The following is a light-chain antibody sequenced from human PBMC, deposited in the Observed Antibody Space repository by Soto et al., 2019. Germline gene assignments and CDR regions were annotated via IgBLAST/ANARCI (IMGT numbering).Light chain of an antibody. Sequence: SYELTQPPSVSVAPGKTARITCGGNNIGSKSVHWYQQKPGQAPVLVIYYESDRPSGIPERFSGSNSGNTATLTISRVEPGDEDDYYCQVWDSSSDPALFGGGPELTVL. CDR1: NIGSKS. CDR3: QVWDSSSDPAL. CDR2: YES. J-gene: IGLJ2*01. V-gene: IGLV3-21*04.